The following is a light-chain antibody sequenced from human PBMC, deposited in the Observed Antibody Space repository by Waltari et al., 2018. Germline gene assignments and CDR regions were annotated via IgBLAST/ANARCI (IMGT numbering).Light chain of an antibody. V-gene: IGLV7-46*01. CDR1: TGLVPSDTY. CDR2: DTS. J-gene: IGLJ2*01. Sequence: QAVVTQEPSLTVSPGGTVTLTCAYSTGLVPSDTYPYWFQQKPGQVPRTRIYDTSGKHSWTPTRFSGCLLGGKAALTLAGAHPEDEADYYCLVGYSGVVVIGGVTKLTVL. CDR3: LVGYSGVVV.